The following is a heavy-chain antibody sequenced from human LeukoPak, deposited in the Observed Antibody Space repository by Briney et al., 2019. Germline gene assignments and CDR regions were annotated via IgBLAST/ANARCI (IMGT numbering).Heavy chain of an antibody. CDR3: AKGGKIIAAAGTGYYYMDV. V-gene: IGHV3-30*02. CDR2: IRYDGSNK. D-gene: IGHD6-13*01. CDR1: GFTFSDYG. Sequence: GGSLRLSCAASGFTFSDYGMHWVRQAPGKGLQWVAIIRYDGSNKFYADSVRGRFTISRDNYKNTLYLEMSSLGVEDTAVYYCAKGGKIIAAAGTGYYYMDVWGKGTTVTVSS. J-gene: IGHJ6*03.